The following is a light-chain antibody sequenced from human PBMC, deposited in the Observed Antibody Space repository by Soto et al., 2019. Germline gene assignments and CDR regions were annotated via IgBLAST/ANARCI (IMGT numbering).Light chain of an antibody. V-gene: IGKV1-5*01. CDR2: AAS. CDR1: QSISSW. J-gene: IGKJ1*01. CDR3: LQDHDDSWT. Sequence: DIQMTQSPSTLAASVGDRVTITCRASQSISSWLAWYQHKPGKAPKLLIYAASSLQSGVPSRFRGSRSGTEFTLTVSSLQPEDFATYYCLQDHDDSWTFGQGTKVDIK.